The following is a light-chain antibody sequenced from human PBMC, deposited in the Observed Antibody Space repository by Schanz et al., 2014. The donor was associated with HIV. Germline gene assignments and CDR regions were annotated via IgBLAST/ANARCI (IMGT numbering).Light chain of an antibody. V-gene: IGLV1-44*01. J-gene: IGLJ3*02. CDR3: SSYAGSNNFGV. CDR2: ATY. Sequence: QSVLTQPPSASGAPGQRVTISCSVSSSNIGSNAVNWLPHLPGTAPKLLIYATYNRPSGVPDRFSGSKSGTSASLAITGLQAEDEADYYCSSYAGSNNFGVFGGGTKLTVL. CDR1: SSNIGSNA.